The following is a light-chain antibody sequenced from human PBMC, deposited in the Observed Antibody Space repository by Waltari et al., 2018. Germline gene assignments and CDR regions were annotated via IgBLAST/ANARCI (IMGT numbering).Light chain of an antibody. CDR1: SSDVCGYAH. V-gene: IGLV2-8*01. J-gene: IGLJ2*01. Sequence: QSALTQPPSASGSPGQSVTIPCTGTSSDVCGYAHVSWYQQHPGKAPNPMIYEVSTRPPGVPDRFSGSKSGNTASLTVSGLQGEDEADYYCSSYAGSNNYVAFGGGTKLTVL. CDR2: EVS. CDR3: SSYAGSNNYVA.